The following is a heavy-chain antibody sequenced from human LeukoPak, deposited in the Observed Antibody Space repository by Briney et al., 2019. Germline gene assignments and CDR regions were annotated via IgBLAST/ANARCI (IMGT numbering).Heavy chain of an antibody. V-gene: IGHV4-4*02. J-gene: IGHJ4*02. D-gene: IGHD3-10*01. CDR1: GGSISSSNW. CDR3: AREPYYGSGSFLDY. Sequence: PSETLSLTCAVSGGSISSSNWWSWVRQPPGKGLEWIGEIYHSGSTNYNPSLKSRVTISVDKSKNRFSLKLSSVTAADTAVYYCAREPYYGSGSFLDYWGQGTLVTVSS. CDR2: IYHSGST.